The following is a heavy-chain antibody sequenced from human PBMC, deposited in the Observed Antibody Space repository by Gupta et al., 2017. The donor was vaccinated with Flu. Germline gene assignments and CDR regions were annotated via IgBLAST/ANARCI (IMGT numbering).Heavy chain of an antibody. D-gene: IGHD3-3*01. Sequence: QVQLVQSGAEVKKPGASVKVSCTASGYTFTSYYMHWVRQASGQGLEWMGIINPSGGSTSYAQKFQGRVTMTRDTSTSTVYMELSSLRSEDTAVYYCARDLRITILGVAKGGMDVWGQGTTVTVSS. V-gene: IGHV1-46*03. CDR2: INPSGGST. J-gene: IGHJ6*02. CDR1: GYTFTSYY. CDR3: ARDLRITILGVAKGGMDV.